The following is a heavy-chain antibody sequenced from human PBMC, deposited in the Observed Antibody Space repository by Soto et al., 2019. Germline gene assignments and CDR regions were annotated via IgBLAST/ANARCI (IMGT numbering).Heavy chain of an antibody. V-gene: IGHV3-23*01. D-gene: IGHD5-18*01. J-gene: IGHJ4*02. CDR2: ISGSGGST. CDR3: AKDGGNGYSYGYDY. Sequence: GALRLSCAASGFTFSSYAMSWVRQAPGKGLEWVSAISGSGGSTYYADSVKGRFTISRDNSKNTLYLQMNSLRAEDTAVYYCAKDGGNGYSYGYDYWGQGTLVTVSS. CDR1: GFTFSSYA.